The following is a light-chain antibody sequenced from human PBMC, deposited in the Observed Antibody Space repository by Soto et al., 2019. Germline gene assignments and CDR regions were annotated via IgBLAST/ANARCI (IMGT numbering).Light chain of an antibody. V-gene: IGLV2-8*01. J-gene: IGLJ1*01. CDR2: DVT. CDR1: SSDIGGYNS. CDR3: SSYTDRKTLV. Sequence: QSVLTQSPSASGSPGQSVTISCTGTSSDIGGYNSVSWYQQHPGKAPKVMIYDVTKRPSGVPDRFSGSKSGNTASLTVSALQPEDEADYHCSSYTDRKTLVFGTGTKVTVL.